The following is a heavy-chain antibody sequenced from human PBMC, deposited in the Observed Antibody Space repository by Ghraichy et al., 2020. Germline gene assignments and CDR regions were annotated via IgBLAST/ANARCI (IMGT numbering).Heavy chain of an antibody. CDR3: ARDRAVAAHRKSAPGYYYYRDV. Sequence: WVAVIWYDGSNKYYSDSVNGRFTISRDTSQNTLYLQMNSLRAADTAVYYCARDRAVAAHRKSAPGYYYYRDVWCKG. J-gene: IGHJ6*03. CDR2: IWYDGSNK. V-gene: IGHV3-33*01. D-gene: IGHD6-6*01.